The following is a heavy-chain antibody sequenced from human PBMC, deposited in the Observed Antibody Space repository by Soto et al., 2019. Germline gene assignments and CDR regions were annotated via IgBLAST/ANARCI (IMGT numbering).Heavy chain of an antibody. CDR3: AGGCSNGMDV. J-gene: IGHJ6*02. CDR2: IDSTSRYI. V-gene: IGHV3-21*01. Sequence: GGSLRLSCTASTFAFNIYSMNWVRQAPGKGLEWVSSIDSTSRYIHYADSVKGRFTISRDNAKNSLYLQMNSLRVEDTAVYSCAGGCSNGMDVWGQGTTVTVSS. CDR1: TFAFNIYS. D-gene: IGHD6-19*01.